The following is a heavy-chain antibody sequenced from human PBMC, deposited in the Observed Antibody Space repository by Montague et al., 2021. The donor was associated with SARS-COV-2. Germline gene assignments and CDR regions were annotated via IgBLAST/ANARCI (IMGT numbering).Heavy chain of an antibody. V-gene: IGHV4-59*01. J-gene: IGHJ2*01. CDR2: ICYSGST. CDR3: ARAIVVVSAVSWYFDL. Sequence: SETLSLTCTVSGGSTSSYYWSWIRQPLGKGLEWIGCICYSGSTSYNPSLKSRVTISVDTSKTQFSLKLNSVTAADTAVYYCARAIVVVSAVSWYFDLWGRGTLVTVSS. D-gene: IGHD2-2*01. CDR1: GGSTSSYY.